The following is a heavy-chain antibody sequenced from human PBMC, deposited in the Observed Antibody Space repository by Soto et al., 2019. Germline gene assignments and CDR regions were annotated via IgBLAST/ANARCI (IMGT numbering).Heavy chain of an antibody. Sequence: QVQLQESGPGLVKPAQTLSLTCTVSGGSISSGGYSWSWIRQYPGKGLEWIGYIYFTGTTYYNPSLKSRFTISVDGSKNQFSRKLSSVPAATRAVYYWATCGYGDFRNWLDPWGQGTLVTVSS. D-gene: IGHD4-17*01. CDR1: GGSISSGGYS. CDR3: ATCGYGDFRNWLDP. J-gene: IGHJ5*02. CDR2: IYFTGTT. V-gene: IGHV4-31*03.